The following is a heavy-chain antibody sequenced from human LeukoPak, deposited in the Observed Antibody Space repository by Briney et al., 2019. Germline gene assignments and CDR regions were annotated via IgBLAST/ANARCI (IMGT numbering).Heavy chain of an antibody. CDR2: IIPIFGTA. CDR1: GGTFSSYA. Sequence: SVKVSCKASGGTFSSYAISWVRQAPGQGLEWMGGIIPIFGTANYAQKFQGRVTITTDESTSTAYMEPSSLRSEDTAVYYCARGSGSYMAFDIWGQGTMVTVSS. J-gene: IGHJ3*02. D-gene: IGHD1-26*01. CDR3: ARGSGSYMAFDI. V-gene: IGHV1-69*05.